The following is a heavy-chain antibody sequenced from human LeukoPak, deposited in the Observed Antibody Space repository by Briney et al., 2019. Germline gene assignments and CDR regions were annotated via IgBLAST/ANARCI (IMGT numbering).Heavy chain of an antibody. CDR2: LTGSGGTT. Sequence: PGGSLRLSCAASGFTFRDYGMSWVRQAPGKGLEWVSALTGSGGTTYYADSVKGRFTTSRDNSKNTLCLQMNSLTAEDTAVYYCARDRMGAILYFDYWGQGTLVTVSS. D-gene: IGHD1-26*01. J-gene: IGHJ4*02. V-gene: IGHV3-23*01. CDR3: ARDRMGAILYFDY. CDR1: GFTFRDYG.